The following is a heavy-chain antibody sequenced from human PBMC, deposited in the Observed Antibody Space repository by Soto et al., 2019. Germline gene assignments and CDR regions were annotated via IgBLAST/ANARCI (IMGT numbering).Heavy chain of an antibody. Sequence: EVQLLESGGGLVQPGGSLRLSCAASGFTFSSYAMSWVRQAPGKGLEWVSAISGSGGSTYYADSVKGRFTISRDNSKNTRYLQMNSLRAEDTAVYYCAKGLGYGGNADDYWGQGTLVTVSS. CDR2: ISGSGGST. CDR3: AKGLGYGGNADDY. CDR1: GFTFSSYA. J-gene: IGHJ4*02. V-gene: IGHV3-23*01. D-gene: IGHD5-12*01.